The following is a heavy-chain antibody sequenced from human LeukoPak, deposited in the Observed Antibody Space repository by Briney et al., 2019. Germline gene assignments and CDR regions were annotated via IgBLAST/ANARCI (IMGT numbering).Heavy chain of an antibody. CDR1: GFTFDDYA. V-gene: IGHV3-9*01. CDR3: AKGASTVTTTGALDI. CDR2: ISWNSGSI. D-gene: IGHD4-4*01. Sequence: GGSLRLSCAASGFTFDDYAMPWVRQAPGKGLEWVSGISWNSGSIGYADSVKGRFTISRDNAKNSLYLQMNSLRAEDTALYYCAKGASTVTTTGALDIWGQGTMVTVSS. J-gene: IGHJ3*02.